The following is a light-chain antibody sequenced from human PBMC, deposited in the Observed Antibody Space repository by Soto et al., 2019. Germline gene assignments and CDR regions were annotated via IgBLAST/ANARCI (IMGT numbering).Light chain of an antibody. J-gene: IGKJ2*01. Sequence: DIQMTQSPSTLSASVGDRVTITCRASQSISSGLAWYQQKPGKAPKLLIYKASSLESGVPSRFSVSGSGTEFTLTISSLQPDDFATYYCQQYNSPMSTVGQGTKLQIK. CDR3: QQYNSPMST. CDR1: QSISSG. V-gene: IGKV1-5*03. CDR2: KAS.